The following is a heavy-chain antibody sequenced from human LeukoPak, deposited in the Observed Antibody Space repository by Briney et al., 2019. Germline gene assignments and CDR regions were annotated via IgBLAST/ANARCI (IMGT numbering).Heavy chain of an antibody. D-gene: IGHD1-14*01. J-gene: IGHJ2*01. CDR3: ARSGWDNISPWHFDL. Sequence: SQTLSLTCAISGDSVSSNSAAWNWIRQSPSRGLEWLGRTYYRSKWFNDYALPVKSRITINPDTSKNQFSLQLNSVTPEDTAVYYCARSGWDNISPWHFDLWGRGTLVTVSS. CDR1: GDSVSSNSAA. CDR2: TYYRSKWFN. V-gene: IGHV6-1*01.